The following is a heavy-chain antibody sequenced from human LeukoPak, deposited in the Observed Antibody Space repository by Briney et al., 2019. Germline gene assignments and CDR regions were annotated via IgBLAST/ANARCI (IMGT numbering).Heavy chain of an antibody. CDR3: ARSRAFNSGAFDP. D-gene: IGHD1-26*01. V-gene: IGHV4-61*01. Sequence: SETLSLTCTVSGGSVSSGSYYWSWIRQPPGKGLEWIAHIYNGVNTNYNPSLKSRVTISVDTSKNQFSLRLNSVAAADTAVYYCARSRAFNSGAFDPWGQGSLVTVSS. CDR2: IYNGVNT. J-gene: IGHJ5*02. CDR1: GGSVSSGSYY.